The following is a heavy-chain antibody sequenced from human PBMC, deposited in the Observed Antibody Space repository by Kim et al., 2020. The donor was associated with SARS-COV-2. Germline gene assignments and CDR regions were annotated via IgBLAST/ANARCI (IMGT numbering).Heavy chain of an antibody. D-gene: IGHD6-13*01. J-gene: IGHJ4*02. Sequence: STNYNPSLKSRVTISVDTSKNQFSLKLSSVTAADTAVYYCATLEAAGTDYWGQGTLVTVSS. CDR3: ATLEAAGTDY. V-gene: IGHV4-59*08. CDR2: ST.